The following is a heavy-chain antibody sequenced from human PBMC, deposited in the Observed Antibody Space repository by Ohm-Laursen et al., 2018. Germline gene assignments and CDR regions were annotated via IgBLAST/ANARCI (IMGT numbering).Heavy chain of an antibody. Sequence: TQTLTLTSTFSGSSLSTSGMGVGWIRQPPGKALEWLALIYWNDAKRYSPSLKSRLTITKDTSKNQVVLTVTNMDPVDTATYYCAHTRGYSYGQPPFDYWGQGTLATVSS. CDR3: AHTRGYSYGQPPFDY. CDR2: IYWNDAK. J-gene: IGHJ4*02. CDR1: GSSLSTSGMG. V-gene: IGHV2-5*01. D-gene: IGHD5-18*01.